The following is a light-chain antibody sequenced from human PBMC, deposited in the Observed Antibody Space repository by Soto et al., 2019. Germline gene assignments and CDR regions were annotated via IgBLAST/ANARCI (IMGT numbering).Light chain of an antibody. V-gene: IGLV2-14*03. CDR2: DVS. J-gene: IGLJ1*01. CDR3: CSYTSSVTYV. Sequence: QSTLTQPASVSGSPGQSITISCTGTSSDVGAYNSVSWYQQHPGEAPKLVIYDVSSRPSGVSDRFSGSKSGSTASLTISGLQAEDEADYYCCSYTSSVTYVFGTGTKVTLL. CDR1: SSDVGAYNS.